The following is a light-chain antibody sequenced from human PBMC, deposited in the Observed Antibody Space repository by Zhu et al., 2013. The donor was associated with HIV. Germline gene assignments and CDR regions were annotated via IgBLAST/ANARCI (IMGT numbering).Light chain of an antibody. V-gene: IGKV1-9*01. J-gene: IGKJ3*01. CDR2: GAS. Sequence: DIQLTQSPSFLSASVGDRVTVTCRASQRISTFLAWYQQKPGKAPQLLIYGASTLEGGVPSRFSGSGSGTEFTLTITSLQPEDFATYYCQHVNENAAFGPGTKVDV. CDR3: QHVNENAA. CDR1: QRISTF.